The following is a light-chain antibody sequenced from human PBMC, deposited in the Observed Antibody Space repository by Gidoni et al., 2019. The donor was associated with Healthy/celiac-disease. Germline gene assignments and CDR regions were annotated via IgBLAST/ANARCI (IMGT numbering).Light chain of an antibody. CDR1: SPNIGSNT. CDR3: AAWDDSLNGPV. V-gene: IGLV1-44*01. Sequence: QSVLTQPPSASGTPGQGVTNSCSGSSPNIGSNTVNWYHQLPGTAPKLLIYSNNQRPSGVPDRFSGSKSGTSASLAISGLQSEDEADYYCAAWDDSLNGPVFGGGTKLTVL. CDR2: SNN. J-gene: IGLJ2*01.